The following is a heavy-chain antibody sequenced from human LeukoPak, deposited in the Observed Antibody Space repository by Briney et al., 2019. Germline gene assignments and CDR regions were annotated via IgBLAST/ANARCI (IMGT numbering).Heavy chain of an antibody. J-gene: IGHJ4*02. CDR3: ARHGDYCFDL. CDR1: GFTFSSRW. Sequence: GGSLELSCAASGFTFSSRWMGWVRQAPGKGLEWGANIRNDGLTQYYLDSVKGRFTISRDNAKDSLSLQMNSLRAEDTAVYFCARHGDYCFDLWGQGTLVTVSS. V-gene: IGHV3-7*01. D-gene: IGHD4-17*01. CDR2: IRNDGLTQ.